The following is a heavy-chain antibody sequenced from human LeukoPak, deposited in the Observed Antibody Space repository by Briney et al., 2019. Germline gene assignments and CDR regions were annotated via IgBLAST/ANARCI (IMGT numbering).Heavy chain of an antibody. Sequence: ASVKVSCKASGYTFTGYYMHWVRQAPGQGLEWMGWINPNSGGTNYAQKFQGRVTMTRDTSISTAYMELSRLRSDDTAVYFCASGHLIAAAGKFDYWGQGTLVTVSS. D-gene: IGHD6-13*01. CDR2: INPNSGGT. CDR3: ASGHLIAAAGKFDY. V-gene: IGHV1-2*02. CDR1: GYTFTGYY. J-gene: IGHJ4*02.